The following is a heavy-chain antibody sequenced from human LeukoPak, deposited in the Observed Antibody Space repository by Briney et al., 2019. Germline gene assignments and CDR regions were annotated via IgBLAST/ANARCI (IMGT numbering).Heavy chain of an antibody. V-gene: IGHV3-23*01. CDR1: GFTFSTYA. D-gene: IGHD2-15*01. J-gene: IGHJ4*02. Sequence: HPGGSLRLSCAASGFTFSTYAVSWVRQAPGRGLEWVSSISGSGGSTSYADSVKGRFTISRDNSKNTLYLQMNSLRAEDMAIYYCVRVAATKCFDYWGQGTLVTVSS. CDR3: VRVAATKCFDY. CDR2: ISGSGGST.